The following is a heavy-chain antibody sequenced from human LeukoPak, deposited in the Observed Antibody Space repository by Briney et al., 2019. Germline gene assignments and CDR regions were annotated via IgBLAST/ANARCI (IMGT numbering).Heavy chain of an antibody. CDR2: ISAYNGNT. Sequence: GASVKVSCKASRYTFTSYGISWVRQAPGQGLEWLGWISAYNGNTNYAQKLQGRVTMTTDTSTSTAYMELRSLRSDDTAVYYCAGNAGGYNFGYFDYWGQGTLVTVSS. CDR3: AGNAGGYNFGYFDY. J-gene: IGHJ4*02. CDR1: RYTFTSYG. D-gene: IGHD5-24*01. V-gene: IGHV1-18*01.